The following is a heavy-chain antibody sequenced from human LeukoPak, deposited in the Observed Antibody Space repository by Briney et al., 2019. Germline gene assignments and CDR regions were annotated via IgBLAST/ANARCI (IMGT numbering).Heavy chain of an antibody. J-gene: IGHJ6*03. V-gene: IGHV1-18*01. CDR3: ARTQDVTYYYYYMDV. CDR1: GYTFTSYG. CDR2: ISLYNGNT. D-gene: IGHD2-21*01. Sequence: ASVKVSCKASGYTFTSYGLSWVRQAPGRGLEWIGWISLYNGNTHYAQKVQGRLNMATDTSTSTDDMELRSLTSDDTAVYYCARTQDVTYYYYYMDVWGKGTTVTVSS.